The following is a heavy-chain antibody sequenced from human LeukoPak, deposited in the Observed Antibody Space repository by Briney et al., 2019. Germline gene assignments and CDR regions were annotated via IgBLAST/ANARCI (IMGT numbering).Heavy chain of an antibody. CDR2: ISTYNGNT. Sequence: HAASVEVSCKASGGTFSSYAISWVRQAPGQGLEWMGWISTYNGNTNYAQKLQGRVTMTTDTSTTTAYMELRSLRSDDTAVYYCARERDYGGKVDYWGQGTLVTVSS. V-gene: IGHV1-18*01. D-gene: IGHD4-23*01. J-gene: IGHJ4*02. CDR3: ARERDYGGKVDY. CDR1: GGTFSSYA.